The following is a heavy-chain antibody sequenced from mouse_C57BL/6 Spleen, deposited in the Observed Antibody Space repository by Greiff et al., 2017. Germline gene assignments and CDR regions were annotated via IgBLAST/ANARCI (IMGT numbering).Heavy chain of an antibody. CDR1: GYTFTSYW. J-gene: IGHJ3*01. D-gene: IGHD2-1*01. CDR2: IDPSDSYT. V-gene: IGHV1-69*01. CDR3: ARPGGNYAWFAY. Sequence: QVQLQQPGAELVLPGASVKLSCKASGYTFTSYWMHWVKQRPGQGLEWIGEIDPSDSYTNYNQKFKGKSTLTVDKSSSTAYMQLSSLTSEDSAVYYCARPGGNYAWFAYWGQGTLVTVSA.